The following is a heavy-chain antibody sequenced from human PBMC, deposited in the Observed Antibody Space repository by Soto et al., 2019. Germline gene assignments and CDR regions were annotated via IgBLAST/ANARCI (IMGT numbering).Heavy chain of an antibody. D-gene: IGHD2-15*01. CDR1: GFTFSTHG. J-gene: IGHJ6*02. CDR2: TSYDGTNK. V-gene: IGHV3-30*18. Sequence: XGSLRLSCEVSGFTFSTHGMHWVRQAPGKGLEWVAGTSYDGTNKYYARSVQGRFTISRENSMKTLYLQMNSLRTEDTAVYYCAKDLSGARWYYDALDVWGQGPTVTVSS. CDR3: AKDLSGARWYYDALDV.